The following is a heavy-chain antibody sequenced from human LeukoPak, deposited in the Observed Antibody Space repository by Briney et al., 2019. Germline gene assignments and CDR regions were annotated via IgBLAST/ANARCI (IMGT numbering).Heavy chain of an antibody. D-gene: IGHD3-10*01. V-gene: IGHV3-15*01. CDR3: TALYYGSGSLDGD. Sequence: GGSLRLSCAASGFTFSNAWMSWVRQAPGKGLEWVGRIKSKTDGGTTDYAAPVKGRFTISRDDSKNTLYLQMNSLKTEDTAVYYCTALYYGSGSLDGDWGQGTLVTVSS. CDR2: IKSKTDGGTT. J-gene: IGHJ4*02. CDR1: GFTFSNAW.